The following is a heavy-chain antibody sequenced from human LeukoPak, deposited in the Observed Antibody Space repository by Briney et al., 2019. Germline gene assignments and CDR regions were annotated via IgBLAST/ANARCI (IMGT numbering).Heavy chain of an antibody. CDR2: IKQDGSEK. D-gene: IGHD5-12*01. CDR1: GFTFSRFW. Sequence: GGSLRLSCAASGFTFSRFWMSWVRQAPGKGLEWVANIKQDGSEKYYVDSVKGRFTISRGNAKNSLYLQMNSLRAEDTAVFYCARDGTYTDYDPDFDIWGQGTLVTVSS. J-gene: IGHJ4*02. V-gene: IGHV3-7*04. CDR3: ARDGTYTDYDPDFDI.